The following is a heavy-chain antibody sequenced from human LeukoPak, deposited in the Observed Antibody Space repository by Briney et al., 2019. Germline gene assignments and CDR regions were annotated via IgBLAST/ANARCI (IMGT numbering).Heavy chain of an antibody. CDR1: GFTFSSYA. D-gene: IGHD3-10*01. J-gene: IGHJ4*02. CDR3: AKQGAVYGSGSQLDY. V-gene: IGHV3-23*01. Sequence: GGSLRLSCAASGFTFSSYAMTWVRQAPGKGLEWVSSISGTGGSTYYADSVKGRFTISRDNSKSTLYLQTNSLRAEDTAVYYCAKQGAVYGSGSQLDYWGQGTLVTVSS. CDR2: ISGTGGST.